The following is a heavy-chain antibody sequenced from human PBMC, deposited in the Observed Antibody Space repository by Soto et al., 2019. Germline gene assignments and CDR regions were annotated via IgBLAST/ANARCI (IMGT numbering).Heavy chain of an antibody. CDR1: GYTFTGYY. D-gene: IGHD2-2*01. CDR3: ARSRILVPAAPVSPVFNWFDP. Sequence: ASVKVSCKASGYTFTGYYMHWVRQAPGQGLEWMGWINPNSGGTNYAQKFQGWVTMTRDTSISTAYMELSRLRSDDTAVHYCARSRILVPAAPVSPVFNWFDPWGQGTLVTVSS. V-gene: IGHV1-2*04. J-gene: IGHJ5*02. CDR2: INPNSGGT.